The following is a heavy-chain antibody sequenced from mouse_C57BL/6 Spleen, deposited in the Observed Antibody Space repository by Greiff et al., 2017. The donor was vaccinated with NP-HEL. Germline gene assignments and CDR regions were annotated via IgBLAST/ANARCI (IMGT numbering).Heavy chain of an antibody. Sequence: DVKLQESGAELVKPGASVKLSCTASGFNIKDYYMHWVKQRTEQGLEWIGRIDPEDGETKYAPKFQGKATITADTSSNTAYLQLSSLTSEDTAVYYCASYGYDVEPYAMDYWGQGTSVTVSS. V-gene: IGHV14-2*01. J-gene: IGHJ4*01. CDR3: ASYGYDVEPYAMDY. CDR1: GFNIKDYY. D-gene: IGHD2-2*01. CDR2: IDPEDGET.